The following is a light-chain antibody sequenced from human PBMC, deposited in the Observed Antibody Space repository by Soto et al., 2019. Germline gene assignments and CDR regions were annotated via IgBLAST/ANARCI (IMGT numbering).Light chain of an antibody. Sequence: DVVMTQSPLSLPVTLGQPASISCRSSQSLAYSDGNTYLNWFQQRPGQSPRRLIYKVSNRDSGVPDTFSGSGSVTDFTLKISRVEAEDGGVYYCMEGTHWPPYTFGQGTKLEIK. J-gene: IGKJ2*01. CDR1: QSLAYSDGNTY. CDR2: KVS. CDR3: MEGTHWPPYT. V-gene: IGKV2-30*01.